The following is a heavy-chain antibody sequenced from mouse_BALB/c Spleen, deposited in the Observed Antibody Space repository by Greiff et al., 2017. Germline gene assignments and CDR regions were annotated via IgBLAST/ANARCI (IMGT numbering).Heavy chain of an antibody. Sequence: EVQRVESGGGLVQPGGSLKLSCAASGFTFSSYTMSWVRQTPEKRLEWVAYISNGGGSTYYPDTVKGRFTISRDNAKNTLYLQMSSLKSEDTAMYYCARHKGTTAMDYWGQGTSVTVSS. CDR2: ISNGGGST. J-gene: IGHJ4*01. D-gene: IGHD2-12*01. V-gene: IGHV5-12-2*01. CDR1: GFTFSSYT. CDR3: ARHKGTTAMDY.